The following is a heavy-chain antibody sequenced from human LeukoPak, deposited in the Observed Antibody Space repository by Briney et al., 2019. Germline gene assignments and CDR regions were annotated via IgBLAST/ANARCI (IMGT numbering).Heavy chain of an antibody. CDR1: GFTFSSYA. J-gene: IGHJ3*02. D-gene: IGHD1-14*01. CDR3: AKLLYNSLAVFDI. Sequence: QPGGSLRLSCAASGFTFSSYAMSWVRQAPGKGLEWVSAISGSGGSTYYADSVKGRFTISRENSKNTLYLQMNSLRAEDTAVYYCAKLLYNSLAVFDIWGQGTTVTVSS. CDR2: ISGSGGST. V-gene: IGHV3-23*01.